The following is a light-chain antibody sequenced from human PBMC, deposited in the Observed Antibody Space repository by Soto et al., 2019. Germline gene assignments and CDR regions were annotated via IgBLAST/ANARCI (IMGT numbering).Light chain of an antibody. V-gene: IGKV1-9*01. CDR3: QQVNGYLELT. J-gene: IGKJ4*01. CDR1: QGISTY. Sequence: DIQLTQSPSFLSASVGDRVTITCRASQGISTYLAWYQQKLGKAPKLLIYDASTLLSGVPARFSGSRSGTEFTHTISSLQPEDFATYYCQQVNGYLELTFGGGTKVDIK. CDR2: DAS.